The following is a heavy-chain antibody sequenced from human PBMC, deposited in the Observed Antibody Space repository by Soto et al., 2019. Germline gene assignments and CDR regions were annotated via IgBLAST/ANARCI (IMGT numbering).Heavy chain of an antibody. J-gene: IGHJ4*02. V-gene: IGHV4-4*02. CDR3: AAGARRDGYNLVGKD. Sequence: QVQLQESGPGLVKPSGTLSLTCAVSGGSISSSNWWSWVRQPPGKGLEWIGEIYHSGSTNYNPSLKSLVTISVDKSKNQFSLKLSSVTAADTAVYYCAAGARRDGYNLVGKDWGQGTLVTVSS. D-gene: IGHD2-8*02. CDR2: IYHSGST. CDR1: GGSISSSNW.